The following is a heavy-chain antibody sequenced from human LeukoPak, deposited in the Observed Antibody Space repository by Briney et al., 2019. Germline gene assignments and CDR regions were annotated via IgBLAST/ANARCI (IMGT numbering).Heavy chain of an antibody. J-gene: IGHJ4*02. D-gene: IGHD3-9*01. Sequence: GGSLRLSCTTSGFTFGDYAMSWVRQALGKGLEWVGFIRRKDHGGTPEHAASVKGRFTISRDDSKSIAYLQMNSLKTEDTAVYFCARDSNFELDYWGQGTQVTVSS. CDR3: ARDSNFELDY. CDR2: IRRKDHGGTP. CDR1: GFTFGDYA. V-gene: IGHV3-49*04.